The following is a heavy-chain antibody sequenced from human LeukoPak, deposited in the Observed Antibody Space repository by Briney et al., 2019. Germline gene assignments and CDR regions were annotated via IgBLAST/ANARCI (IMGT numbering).Heavy chain of an antibody. V-gene: IGHV4-4*07. CDR2: IYTSGST. D-gene: IGHD5-18*01. CDR1: GGSISSYY. Sequence: PSETLSLTCTVSGGSISSYYWSWLRQPAGKGLEWVGRIYTSGSTNYNPSLKSRVTMSVDTSKNQFSLKLSSVTAADTAVYYCARPGVGSGRYGAFDIWGQRTMVTVSS. J-gene: IGHJ3*02. CDR3: ARPGVGSGRYGAFDI.